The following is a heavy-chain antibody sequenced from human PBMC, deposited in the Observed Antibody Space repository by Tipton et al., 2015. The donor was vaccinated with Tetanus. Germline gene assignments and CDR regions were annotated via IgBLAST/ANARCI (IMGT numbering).Heavy chain of an antibody. Sequence: TLSLTCTVSGGSIRSTSYYWGWIRQPPGKGLEWIGSFFYSGSTYYNPSLKSRVTISVDTSNNQFSLKLTSVTAADTAVYYCAGGAWRGIAAVGSFPGYWGQGTLVTVSS. CDR2: FFYSGST. V-gene: IGHV4-39*01. CDR1: GGSIRSTSYY. J-gene: IGHJ4*02. D-gene: IGHD6-25*01. CDR3: AGGAWRGIAAVGSFPGY.